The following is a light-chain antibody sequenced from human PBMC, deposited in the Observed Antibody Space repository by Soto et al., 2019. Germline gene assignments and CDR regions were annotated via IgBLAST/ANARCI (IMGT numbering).Light chain of an antibody. CDR3: QQYGRYRT. CDR1: QSTSTW. CDR2: KAS. V-gene: IGKV1-5*03. Sequence: DIQRTKCPSTLSASVGDRVTITCRASQSTSTWLAWYQHKPGKAPNLLIYKASSLESGVPSRFSGSGSGTEFTLTISSLQPDDVATYYCQQYGRYRTFGQGTKVEIK. J-gene: IGKJ1*01.